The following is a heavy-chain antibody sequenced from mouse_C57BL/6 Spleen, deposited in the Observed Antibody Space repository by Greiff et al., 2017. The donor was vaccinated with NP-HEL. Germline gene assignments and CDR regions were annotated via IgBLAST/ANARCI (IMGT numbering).Heavy chain of an antibody. CDR3: ARHEGDYFDY. V-gene: IGHV5-9*01. CDR2: ISGGGGNT. CDR1: GFTFSSYT. Sequence: EVKLVESGGGLVKPGGSLKLSCAASGFTFSSYTMSWVRQTPEKRLEWVATISGGGGNTYYPDSVKGLFTISRDNAKNTLYLQMSSLRSEDTALYYCARHEGDYFDYWGQGTTLTVSS. J-gene: IGHJ2*01.